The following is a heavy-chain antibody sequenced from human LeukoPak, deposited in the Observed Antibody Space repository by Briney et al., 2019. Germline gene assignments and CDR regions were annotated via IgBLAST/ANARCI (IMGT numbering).Heavy chain of an antibody. Sequence: GASVKVSCKASGYTLTSFDINWVRQATGQGLEWMGWMNPTSGSAGYAQKFQGRVTMTRNTSINTAYMELSSLTSEDTAVYYCARGHQLASFDPWGQGTLVTVSS. V-gene: IGHV1-8*01. J-gene: IGHJ5*02. CDR2: MNPTSGSA. D-gene: IGHD6-13*01. CDR3: ARGHQLASFDP. CDR1: GYTLTSFD.